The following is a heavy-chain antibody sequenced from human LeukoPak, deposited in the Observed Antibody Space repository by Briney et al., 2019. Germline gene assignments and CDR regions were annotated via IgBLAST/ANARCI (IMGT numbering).Heavy chain of an antibody. CDR1: GFIFSNYG. J-gene: IGHJ1*01. CDR2: ISHDGRTE. D-gene: IGHD6-25*01. Sequence: GRSLRLSCAASGFIFSNYGMHWVRQAPGKGLEWVAVISHDGRTEFYADSVKGRFTISRDNSKNTLDLQMFSLRVEDTAVYYCAKEPTSYSSGSYFHHWGQGTLVTVSS. V-gene: IGHV3-30*18. CDR3: AKEPTSYSSGSYFHH.